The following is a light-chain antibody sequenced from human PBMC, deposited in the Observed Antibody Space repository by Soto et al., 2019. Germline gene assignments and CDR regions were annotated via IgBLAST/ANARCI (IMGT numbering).Light chain of an antibody. CDR3: AAWDDSLNAYV. J-gene: IGLJ1*01. V-gene: IGLV1-44*01. CDR2: SNN. Sequence: QSVLTQPPSASGTPGQRVTISCSGSSSNIGSNTVNWYQQLPGTAPNLLIYSNNQRPSGVPDRFSSSKSGTSASLAISGLQSEDEADYYCAAWDDSLNAYVFGTGSKVTVL. CDR1: SSNIGSNT.